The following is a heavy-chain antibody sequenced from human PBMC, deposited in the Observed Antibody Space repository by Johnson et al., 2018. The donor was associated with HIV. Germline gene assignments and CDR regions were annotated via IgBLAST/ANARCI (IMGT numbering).Heavy chain of an antibody. CDR2: ISYDGNNK. D-gene: IGHD6-6*01. CDR3: AKGGIATRFFDI. V-gene: IGHV3-30*18. Sequence: QVQLVESGGGVVQPGRSLRLSCAASGFTFSSYGMHWVRQAPGKGLEWVAVISYDGNNKYYADSVKGRFTISRDNSKNTLYLQMNSLRAEDTALYYCAKGGIATRFFDIWGPGTVVTVSS. J-gene: IGHJ3*02. CDR1: GFTFSSYG.